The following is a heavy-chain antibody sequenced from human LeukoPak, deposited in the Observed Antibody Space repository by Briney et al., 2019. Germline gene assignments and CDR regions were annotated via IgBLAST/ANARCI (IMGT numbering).Heavy chain of an antibody. CDR2: IYPGDSDT. D-gene: IGHD5-24*01. V-gene: IGHV5-51*01. CDR3: ARHARDGYNRGNWFDP. Sequence: GESLKISCKGSGYSFTSYWIGWVRQMPGKGLEWMGIIYPGDSDTRYSPSFQGQVTISADKSISTAYLQWSSLKASDTAMCYCARHARDGYNRGNWFDPWGQGTLVTVSS. J-gene: IGHJ5*02. CDR1: GYSFTSYW.